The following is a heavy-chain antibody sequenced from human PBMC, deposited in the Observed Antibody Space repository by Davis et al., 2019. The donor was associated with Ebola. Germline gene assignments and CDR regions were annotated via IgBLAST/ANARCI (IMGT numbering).Heavy chain of an antibody. D-gene: IGHD2/OR15-2a*01. CDR3: VKDSSNIWFDI. CDR2: FGTVGDT. Sequence: GESLRLSCETSGFIFRNYVMSWVRQAPGKGLEWVSTFGTVGDTYYADSVKGRFAMSRDNSRGTLYLQMNSLRVEDSAIYYCVKDSSNIWFDIWGQGTLVTVSS. J-gene: IGHJ3*02. CDR1: GFIFRNYV. V-gene: IGHV3-23*01.